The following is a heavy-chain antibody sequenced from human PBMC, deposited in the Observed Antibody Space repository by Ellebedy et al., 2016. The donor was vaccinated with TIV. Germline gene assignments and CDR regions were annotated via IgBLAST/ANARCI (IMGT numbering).Heavy chain of an antibody. D-gene: IGHD3-3*01. CDR1: GLTFSTYA. V-gene: IGHV3-23*01. CDR3: AKDTYYDFWSGHYNFGY. CDR2: ISGSGGST. J-gene: IGHJ4*02. Sequence: GGSLRLXXAASGLTFSTYAMSWVRQAPGKGLEWVSGISGSGGSTYYADSVKGRFTISRDNSKNTMYPQMNSLRAEDTAVYYCAKDTYYDFWSGHYNFGYWGQGALVTVSS.